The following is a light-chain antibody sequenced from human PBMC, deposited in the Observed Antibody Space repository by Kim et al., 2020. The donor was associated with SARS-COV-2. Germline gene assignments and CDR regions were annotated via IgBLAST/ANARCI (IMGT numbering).Light chain of an antibody. CDR3: QQRSNWPPLFT. Sequence: ETVLTQSPATLSLSPGERATLSCRASQSVNNYLAWYQQKPGQAPRLLIFDASNRATGIPARFSGSGSGTDFTLTISSLEPEDFAVYYCQQRSNWPPLFTFGPGTKVDIK. CDR1: QSVNNY. J-gene: IGKJ3*01. CDR2: DAS. V-gene: IGKV3-11*01.